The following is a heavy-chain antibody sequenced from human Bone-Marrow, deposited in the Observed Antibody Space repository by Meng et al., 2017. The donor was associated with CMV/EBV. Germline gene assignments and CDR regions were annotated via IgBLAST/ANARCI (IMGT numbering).Heavy chain of an antibody. D-gene: IGHD3-3*01. Sequence: ASVKVSCKASGGTFSSYAISWVRQAPGQGLEWMGWINPNSGGTNYAQKFQGRVTMTRDTSISTAYTELSRLRSDDTAVYYCARRRRITIFGVVPRGYFDYWGQGTLVTVSS. V-gene: IGHV1-2*02. J-gene: IGHJ4*02. CDR1: GGTFSSYA. CDR2: INPNSGGT. CDR3: ARRRRITIFGVVPRGYFDY.